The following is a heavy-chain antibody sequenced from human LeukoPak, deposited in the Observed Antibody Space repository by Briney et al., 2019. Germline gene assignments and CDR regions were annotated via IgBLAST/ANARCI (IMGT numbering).Heavy chain of an antibody. D-gene: IGHD2-21*02. CDR3: AKKYCGGDCYLDGFDY. V-gene: IGHV3-30*18. CDR1: GFTFSSYG. Sequence: GGSLRLSCAASGFTFSSYGMHWIRQAPGKGLEWVAVISYDGSNKYYANSVKGRFTISRDNSKNTLYLQMHSLRAEDTAVYYCAKKYCGGDCYLDGFDYWGQGTLVTVSS. CDR2: ISYDGSNK. J-gene: IGHJ4*02.